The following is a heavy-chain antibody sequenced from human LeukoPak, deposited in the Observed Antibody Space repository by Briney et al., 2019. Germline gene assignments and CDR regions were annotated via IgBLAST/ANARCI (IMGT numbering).Heavy chain of an antibody. CDR2: IKSIRERGTE. D-gene: IGHD3-22*01. CDR1: AFTLGNVW. CDR3: TTSSYYEGLFDC. Sequence: GGSLSLFWAPYAFTLGNVWMGWARQAGGGGLEWVGRIKSIRERGTEDYGAPVRVRLTISRDDSKNTLYLQMNSLKTEGTAIYYCTTSSYYEGLFDCWGQGILVTVSS. J-gene: IGHJ4*02. V-gene: IGHV3-15*01.